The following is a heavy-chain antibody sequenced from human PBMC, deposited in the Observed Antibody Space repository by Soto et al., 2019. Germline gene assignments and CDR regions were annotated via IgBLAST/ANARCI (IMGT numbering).Heavy chain of an antibody. CDR1: GFPFDDYS. Sequence: GSLRLSCAASGFPFDDYSMNWVRQVPGKGLEWVSLISWDGADTYYADSVKGRFTVSRDNSKNSLYLQMNSLTTEDTALYSCAKLGWGGSYSESPASDIWGQGTMVTVSS. J-gene: IGHJ3*02. CDR3: AKLGWGGSYSESPASDI. V-gene: IGHV3-43*01. CDR2: ISWDGADT. D-gene: IGHD1-26*01.